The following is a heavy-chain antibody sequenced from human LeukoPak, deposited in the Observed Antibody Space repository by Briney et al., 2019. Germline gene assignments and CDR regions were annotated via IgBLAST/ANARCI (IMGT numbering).Heavy chain of an antibody. J-gene: IGHJ5*02. V-gene: IGHV3-11*01. CDR3: ARDRAAVAGNNWFDP. CDR2: ISSSGSTI. CDR1: GFTFSSYA. D-gene: IGHD6-19*01. Sequence: GALRLSCAASGFTFSSYAMSWIRQAPGKGLEWVSYISSSGSTIYYADSVKGRFTISRDNAKNSLYLQMNSLRAEDTAVYYCARDRAAVAGNNWFDPWGQGTLVTVSS.